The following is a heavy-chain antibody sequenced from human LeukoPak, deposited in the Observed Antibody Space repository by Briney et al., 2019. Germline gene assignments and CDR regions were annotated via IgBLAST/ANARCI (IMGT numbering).Heavy chain of an antibody. CDR2: IYYSGST. CDR1: GGSISSYY. V-gene: IGHV4-59*12. Sequence: SETLSLTCTVSGGSISSYYWSWIRQPPGKGLEWIGYIYYSGSTNYNPSPKSRVTISVDTSKNQFSLKLSSVTAADTAVYYCARNYCSGGSCYLDYWGQGTLVTVSS. CDR3: ARNYCSGGSCYLDY. D-gene: IGHD2-15*01. J-gene: IGHJ4*02.